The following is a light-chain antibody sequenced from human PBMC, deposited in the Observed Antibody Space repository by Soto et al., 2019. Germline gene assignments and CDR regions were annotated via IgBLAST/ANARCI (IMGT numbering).Light chain of an antibody. J-gene: IGLJ2*01. V-gene: IGLV2-14*01. CDR3: SSYTSRSTVL. Sequence: QSALTQPASVSGSPGQSITISCTGTSSDVGGYNYVSWYQQHPGKAPKPMIYDVSYWPSGVSNRFSGSKSGNTASLTISGLQAEDEADYYCSSYTSRSTVLFGGGTKVTVL. CDR2: DVS. CDR1: SSDVGGYNY.